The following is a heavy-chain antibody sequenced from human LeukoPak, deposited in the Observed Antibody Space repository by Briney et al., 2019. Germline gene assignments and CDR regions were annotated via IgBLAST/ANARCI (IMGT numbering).Heavy chain of an antibody. V-gene: IGHV4-59*01. J-gene: IGHJ2*01. CDR2: IYNTGGT. CDR3: VRSANAYTPWHFDL. D-gene: IGHD2-15*01. CDR1: KGSLSGYA. Sequence: SETLSLTCAVSKGSLSGYAWIWIRQSPGKGLEWIGHIYNTGGTIYSPTLRSRATLSVDTSKRQFYLNVRSVTAADTAVYFCVRSANAYTPWHFDLWGRGTLVIVSS.